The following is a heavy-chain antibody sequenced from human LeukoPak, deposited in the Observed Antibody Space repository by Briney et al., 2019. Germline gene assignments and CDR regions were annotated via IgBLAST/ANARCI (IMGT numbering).Heavy chain of an antibody. CDR1: GGSISSSNW. CDR2: IYHSGST. CDR3: ARGSFSVVALDP. V-gene: IGHV4-4*02. D-gene: IGHD2-15*01. Sequence: ASETLSLTCAVSGGSISSSNWWSWVRQPPGKGLEWIGEIYHSGSTNYNPSLKSRVTISVDKSKNQSSLKLSSVTAADTAVYYCARGSFSVVALDPWGQGTLVTVSS. J-gene: IGHJ5*02.